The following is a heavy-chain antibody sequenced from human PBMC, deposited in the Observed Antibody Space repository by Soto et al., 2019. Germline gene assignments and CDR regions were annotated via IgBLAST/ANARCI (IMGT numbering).Heavy chain of an antibody. CDR1: GGSLRSGPFF. D-gene: IGHD6-19*01. V-gene: IGHV4-39*02. CDR2: IYFTGTS. CDR3: VRREAVAGSQFDF. J-gene: IGHJ4*02. Sequence: SKTVYLTFTGSGGSLRSGPFFWTLIRQPPGKGLEWIGHIYFTGTSSYSPSLKSRVTMFVDTSKNNFSLRLTSVTAADTAVYYCVRREAVAGSQFDFWGPGTLVTVS.